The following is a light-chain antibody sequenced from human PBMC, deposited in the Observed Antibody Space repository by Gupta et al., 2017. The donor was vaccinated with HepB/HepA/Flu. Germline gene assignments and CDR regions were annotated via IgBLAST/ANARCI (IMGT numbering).Light chain of an antibody. V-gene: IGKV1-5*03. Sequence: IQMTQSPSTLSASVGDRVTITCRASQNINNWLAWYQQKPGKAPKVLIYQASNLASGVPSRFSGGGSGTEFTLTISSLQPDDFATYYCQSDKSYWETFGQGTKVEIK. J-gene: IGKJ1*01. CDR2: QAS. CDR3: QSDKSYWET. CDR1: QNINNW.